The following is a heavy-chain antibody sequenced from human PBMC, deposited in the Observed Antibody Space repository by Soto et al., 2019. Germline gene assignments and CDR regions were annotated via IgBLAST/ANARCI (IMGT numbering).Heavy chain of an antibody. D-gene: IGHD3-10*01. CDR1: GFTFIDAW. CDR2: IKTKADGGAT. J-gene: IGHJ4*02. Sequence: VQLVESGGGLVKTGGSLRLSCAASGFTFIDAWMSWVRQAPGKGLEWVGRIKTKADGGATDYAAPVKGRFSISRDDSKNTVYLQLNSLKTEDTAVYYCTTDLSGGSGSYFPDWGQGTLVTVSS. V-gene: IGHV3-15*01. CDR3: TTDLSGGSGSYFPD.